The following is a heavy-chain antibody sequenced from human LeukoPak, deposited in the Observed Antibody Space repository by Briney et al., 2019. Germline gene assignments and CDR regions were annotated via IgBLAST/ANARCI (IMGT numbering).Heavy chain of an antibody. J-gene: IGHJ4*02. D-gene: IGHD1-1*01. CDR1: GFTVSSNY. CDR2: IYSGGST. CDR3: ACGTTGTTPGDY. V-gene: IGHV3-53*01. Sequence: GGSLRLSCAASGFTVSSNYMSWVRQAPGKGLEWVSVIYSGGSTYYADSVKGRFTISRDNSKNTLYLQMNSLRAEDTAMYYCACGTTGTTPGDYWGQGTLVTVSS.